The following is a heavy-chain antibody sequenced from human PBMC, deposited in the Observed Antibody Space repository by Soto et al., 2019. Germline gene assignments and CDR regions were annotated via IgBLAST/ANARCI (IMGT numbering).Heavy chain of an antibody. J-gene: IGHJ4*02. V-gene: IGHV4-59*01. Sequence: SETLSLTCTVSGGSISHYYWSWIRQPPGKGLEWIGYVYYTGSTNYNPSLMSRVTISLDTSKNQFSLKLSSVTAADTAVYYCATGQIYYGSHYWGQGTLVTSPQ. D-gene: IGHD3-10*01. CDR3: ATGQIYYGSHY. CDR1: GGSISHYY. CDR2: VYYTGST.